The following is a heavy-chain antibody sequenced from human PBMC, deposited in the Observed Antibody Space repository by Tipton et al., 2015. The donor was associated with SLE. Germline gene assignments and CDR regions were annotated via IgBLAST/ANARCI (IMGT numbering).Heavy chain of an antibody. CDR1: GYTFTDYY. D-gene: IGHD1-1*01. CDR3: ARAWGRNDGSQLPR. J-gene: IGHJ3*01. Sequence: QSGPEVKKPGASVKVSCKASGYTFTDYYMHWVRQAPGQGLEWMGRINPNSGGTNYAQKFQGRVTMTRDTSISTAYMELSRLRSDDTAVYYCARAWGRNDGSQLPRWGQGTMVTVSS. V-gene: IGHV1-2*06. CDR2: INPNSGGT.